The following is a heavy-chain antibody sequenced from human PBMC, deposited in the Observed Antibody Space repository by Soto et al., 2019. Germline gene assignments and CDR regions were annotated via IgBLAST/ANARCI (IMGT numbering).Heavy chain of an antibody. CDR3: ANHGGFDI. CDR2: ISGSGDYT. V-gene: IGHV3-23*01. J-gene: IGHJ3*02. CDR1: GFTFSTSG. Sequence: EVQLLESGGGLVQPGGSLRLSCAASGFTFSTSGMSWVRQAPGKGLEWVSSISGSGDYTNYADSVKGRFTISRDNSKNTLYLQINSLTAEDPAGSYCANHGGFDIWGQGTMVAVSS. D-gene: IGHD4-17*01.